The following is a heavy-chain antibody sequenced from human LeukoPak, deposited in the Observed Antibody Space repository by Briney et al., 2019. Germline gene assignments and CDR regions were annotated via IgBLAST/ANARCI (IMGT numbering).Heavy chain of an antibody. V-gene: IGHV1-18*04. CDR3: ARDVVVVPAAMIDIDYYGMDV. J-gene: IGHJ6*04. D-gene: IGHD2-2*01. Sequence: ASVKVSCKASGYTFTSYGISWVRQAPGQGLEWMGWISAYNGNTNHAQKLQGRVTMTTDTSTSTAYMELRSLRSDDTAVYYCARDVVVVPAAMIDIDYYGMDVWGKGTTVTVSS. CDR2: ISAYNGNT. CDR1: GYTFTSYG.